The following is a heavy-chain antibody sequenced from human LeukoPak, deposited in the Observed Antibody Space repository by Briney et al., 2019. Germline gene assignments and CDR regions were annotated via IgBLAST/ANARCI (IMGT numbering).Heavy chain of an antibody. CDR3: ARAGGAYYYDSSGYYSPFGY. CDR1: GFTFSSYG. CDR2: ISSSSSYI. V-gene: IGHV3-21*01. J-gene: IGHJ4*02. D-gene: IGHD3-22*01. Sequence: PGGSLRLSCAASGFTFSSYGMHWVRQAPGKGLEWVSSISSSSSYIYYADSVKGRFTISRDNAKNSLYLQMNSLRAEDTAVYYCARAGGAYYYDSSGYYSPFGYWGQGTLVTVSS.